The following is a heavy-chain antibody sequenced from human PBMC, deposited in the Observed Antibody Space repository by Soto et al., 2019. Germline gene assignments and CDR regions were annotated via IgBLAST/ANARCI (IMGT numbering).Heavy chain of an antibody. J-gene: IGHJ4*02. CDR3: AQDHYGGVGYNSRADDY. CDR2: ITGSGYT. D-gene: IGHD1-1*01. CDR1: GFTFSAHA. V-gene: IGHV3-23*01. Sequence: EVQLLESGGGLVQPGGSLRLSCAASGFTFSAHAMSWVRQTAGKGLEWISSITGSGYTFYADSVKGRFTISRDNSKNTLFLQANSLRAEDTAVYYWAQDHYGGVGYNSRADDYWGQGTMVTVSS.